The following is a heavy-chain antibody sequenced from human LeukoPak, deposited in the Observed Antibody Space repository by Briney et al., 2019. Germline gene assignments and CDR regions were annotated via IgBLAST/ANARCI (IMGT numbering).Heavy chain of an antibody. Sequence: QSGGSLRLSCAASGFTFSSYAMSWDRQAPGKGLEWVSAISGSGGSTYHADSVKGRFTISRDDSKNTVNLQLNSLRAEDTAVYYCAKVGWGWLQSNFDYWGQGTLVTVSS. CDR3: AKVGWGWLQSNFDY. CDR1: GFTFSSYA. CDR2: ISGSGGST. J-gene: IGHJ4*02. V-gene: IGHV3-23*01. D-gene: IGHD5-24*01.